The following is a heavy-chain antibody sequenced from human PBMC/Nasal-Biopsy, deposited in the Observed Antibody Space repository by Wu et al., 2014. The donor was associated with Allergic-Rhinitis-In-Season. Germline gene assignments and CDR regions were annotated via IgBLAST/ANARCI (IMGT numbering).Heavy chain of an antibody. D-gene: IGHD3-3*01. J-gene: IGHJ3*01. CDR3: AHLGRQDFWSFYYKFDY. CDR2: IYWDDDK. CDR1: GFSLSSSGEG. Sequence: LVKPTQTLTLTCTFSGFSLSSSGEGVGWIRQSPGQALEWLTLIYWDDDKRYSPSLRNRLTITKDTSKNQVVLTMTNMDPVDTATYYCAHLGRQDFWSFYYKFDYWGLGTMVTVSS. V-gene: IGHV2-5*02.